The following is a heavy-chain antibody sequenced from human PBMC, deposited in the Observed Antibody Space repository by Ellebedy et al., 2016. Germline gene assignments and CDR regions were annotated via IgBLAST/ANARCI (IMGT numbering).Heavy chain of an antibody. CDR3: ARGGYSPLFDY. CDR1: GGSISSYY. Sequence: SETLSLTCSVSGGSISSYYWSWIRQPPGKGLEWIGYIYYSGSTNYNPSLKSRVTISVDTSKNQFSLKLSSVTAADMAVYYCARGGYSPLFDYWGQGTLVTVSS. CDR2: IYYSGST. J-gene: IGHJ4*02. D-gene: IGHD2-15*01. V-gene: IGHV4-59*01.